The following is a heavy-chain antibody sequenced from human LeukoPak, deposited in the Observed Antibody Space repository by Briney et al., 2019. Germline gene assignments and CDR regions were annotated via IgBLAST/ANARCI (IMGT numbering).Heavy chain of an antibody. CDR3: ARDRRAAIYYYGMDV. J-gene: IGHJ6*02. CDR1: GFPFSSYA. V-gene: IGHV3-64*01. CDR2: ISSNGGST. Sequence: GGSLSLSCAASGFPFSSYAMHWVRQAPGKGLEYVSVISSNGGSTYYANSVKGRFTISRDNSKNTLYLQMGSLRAEDRAVYYCARDRRAAIYYYGMDVWGQGTTVTVSS.